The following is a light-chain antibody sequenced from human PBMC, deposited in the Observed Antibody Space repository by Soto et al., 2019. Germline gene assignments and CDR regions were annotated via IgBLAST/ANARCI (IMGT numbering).Light chain of an antibody. V-gene: IGLV7-46*01. J-gene: IGLJ3*02. CDR1: TGAVTSGHY. Sequence: QAVVTQEPSLTVSPGGTVTLTCGSSTGAVTSGHYPYWFQQKPGQAPRTLISDTSNKHSWTPARFSGSLLGGKAALTLSGAQSEDEAEYYCMLSYSGAWVFGGGTKLTVL. CDR3: MLSYSGAWV. CDR2: DTS.